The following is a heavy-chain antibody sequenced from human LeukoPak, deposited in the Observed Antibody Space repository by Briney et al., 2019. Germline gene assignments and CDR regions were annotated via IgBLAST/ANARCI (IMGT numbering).Heavy chain of an antibody. CDR3: ARGRYCSDGSCHGWLDP. D-gene: IGHD2-15*01. V-gene: IGHV1-8*01. CDR2: MNTNSGNT. CDR1: GYTFTSYD. J-gene: IGHJ5*02. Sequence: ASVKVSCTASGYTFTSYDINWVRQATGQGLEWMGWMNTNSGNTGYVQKFQGRVTMTRNTSISTAYMELSSLRSEDTAVYYCARGRYCSDGSCHGWLDPWGQGTLVTVSS.